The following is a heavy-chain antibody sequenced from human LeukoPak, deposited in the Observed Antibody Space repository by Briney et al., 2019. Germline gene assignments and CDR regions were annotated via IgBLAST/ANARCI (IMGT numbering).Heavy chain of an antibody. D-gene: IGHD3-10*01. CDR2: IRYDGSNK. V-gene: IGHV3-30*02. CDR1: GFTFSSYG. J-gene: IGHJ4*02. Sequence: QTGGSLRLSCAASGFTFSSYGMHWVRQAPGKGLEWVAFIRYDGSNKYYADSVKGRFTISRDDSKNTLYLQMNSLRAEDTAVYYCAKDWGSSGRGVFDYWGQGTLVTVSS. CDR3: AKDWGSSGRGVFDY.